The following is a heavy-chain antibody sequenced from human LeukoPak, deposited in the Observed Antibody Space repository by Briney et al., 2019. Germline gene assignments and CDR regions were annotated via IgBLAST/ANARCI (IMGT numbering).Heavy chain of an antibody. CDR3: ARNRLRLQPGGY. J-gene: IGHJ4*02. CDR1: GGSFSGYY. D-gene: IGHD4-11*01. Sequence: PSETLSLTCAVYGGSFSGYYWSWIRQPPGKGLEWIGEINHSGSTNYNPSLKSRVTISVDTSKNQFSLKLSSVTAAHTAVYYCARNRLRLQPGGYWGQGTLVTVSS. V-gene: IGHV4-34*01. CDR2: INHSGST.